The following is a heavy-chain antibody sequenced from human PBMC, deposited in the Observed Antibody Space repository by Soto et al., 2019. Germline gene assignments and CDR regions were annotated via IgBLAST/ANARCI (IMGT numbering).Heavy chain of an antibody. J-gene: IGHJ4*02. Sequence: GASVKVSCKASGYTFTSYGISWVQQAPGQGLEWMGWISAYNGNTNYAQKLQGRVTMTTDTSTSTAYMELRSLRSDDTAVYYCARGLTRGSGYRIPFDYWGQGTLVTVSS. V-gene: IGHV1-18*04. CDR2: ISAYNGNT. D-gene: IGHD3-22*01. CDR1: GYTFTSYG. CDR3: ARGLTRGSGYRIPFDY.